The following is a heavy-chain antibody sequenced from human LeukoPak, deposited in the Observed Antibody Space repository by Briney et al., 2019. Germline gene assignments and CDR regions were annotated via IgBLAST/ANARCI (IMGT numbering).Heavy chain of an antibody. J-gene: IGHJ4*02. V-gene: IGHV3-23*01. CDR3: AKDVV. Sequence: RGSLRLSCAASDFTFSTYAMSWVRQAPGKGLEWVSTISGGGDATYYADSVKGRFTISRDNSKNTLYLQMNSLRAEDTAVYYCAKDVVWGQGTLVTVSS. CDR1: DFTFSTYA. CDR2: ISGGGDAT.